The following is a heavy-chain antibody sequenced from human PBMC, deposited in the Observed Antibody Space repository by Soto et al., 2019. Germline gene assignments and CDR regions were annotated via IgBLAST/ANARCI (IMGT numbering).Heavy chain of an antibody. Sequence: EVQLLESGGGLAQPGGSLRLSCVASGFTFRTYAMNWVRQAPGKGLEWVSVMVGDGYSSDYAESVRGRFTISRDSSKNTLYLQMNSMRVEDTVVYYCVKDLRREGRYDLDYWGQGTLVTVSS. V-gene: IGHV3-23*01. J-gene: IGHJ4*02. CDR3: VKDLRREGRYDLDY. CDR2: MVGDGYSS. D-gene: IGHD1-26*01. CDR1: GFTFRTYA.